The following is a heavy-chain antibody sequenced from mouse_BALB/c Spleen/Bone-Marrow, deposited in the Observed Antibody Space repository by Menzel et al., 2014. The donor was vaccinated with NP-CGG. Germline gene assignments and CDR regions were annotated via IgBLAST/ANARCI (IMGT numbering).Heavy chain of an antibody. CDR2: IGNLAYSI. V-gene: IGHV5-15*02. CDR1: GFTFSDYG. Sequence: EVKLVESGGGLVQPGGSRKLSCAASGFTFSDYGMAWVRQAPGKGPEWVAFIGNLAYSIYYADTVTGRFTISRENAKNTLYLEMSSLRSEDTAMYYCARDQVYYYGSSYGYFDVWGAGTTVTVSS. CDR3: ARDQVYYYGSSYGYFDV. J-gene: IGHJ1*01. D-gene: IGHD1-1*01.